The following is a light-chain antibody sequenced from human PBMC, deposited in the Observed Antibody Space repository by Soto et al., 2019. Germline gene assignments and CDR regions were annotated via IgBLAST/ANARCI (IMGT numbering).Light chain of an antibody. CDR1: SSDVGGYNS. CDR3: SSYAGSNNLV. V-gene: IGLV2-8*01. J-gene: IGLJ2*01. Sequence: ALTQPPSASGSPGQSVTIPCTGTSSDVGGYNSVSWYQQHPGKVPKLMIYEVSKRPSGVPDRFSGSKSGNTASLTVSGLQAEDEADYYCSSYAGSNNLVFGGGTKVTVL. CDR2: EVS.